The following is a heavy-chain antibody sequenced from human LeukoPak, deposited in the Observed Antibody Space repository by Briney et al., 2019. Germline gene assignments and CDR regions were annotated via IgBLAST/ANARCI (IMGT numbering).Heavy chain of an antibody. CDR2: IYSSGST. D-gene: IGHD5-18*01. J-gene: IGHJ4*02. CDR3: ARGYGYYFES. CDR1: GGSISSYY. V-gene: IGHV4-59*03. Sequence: SGTLSLTCTVSGGSISSYYWNWVRQPPGKELEWIGYIYSSGSTNYNPSLKSRVAISVDTSRNQFSLKLSSVTTADTAVYYCARGYGYYFESWGQGTLVTVSS.